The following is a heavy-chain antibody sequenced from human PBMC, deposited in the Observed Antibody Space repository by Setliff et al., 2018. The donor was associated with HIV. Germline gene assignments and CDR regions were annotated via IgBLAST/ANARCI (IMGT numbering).Heavy chain of an antibody. CDR1: GGTFSTYA. D-gene: IGHD3-3*01. CDR3: ARGLMSYNFWGGRNDYHYMDV. J-gene: IGHJ6*03. Sequence: SVKVSCKASGGTFSTYAISWVRQAPGQGLEWMGGIIPIFGTANYAQKFQGRVTITTDESTSTAYMELSSLRSEDTAVYYCARGLMSYNFWGGRNDYHYMDVWGKGTTVTVSS. CDR2: IIPIFGTA. V-gene: IGHV1-69*05.